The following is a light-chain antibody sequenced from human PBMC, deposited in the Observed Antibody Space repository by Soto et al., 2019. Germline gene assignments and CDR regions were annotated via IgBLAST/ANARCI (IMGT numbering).Light chain of an antibody. V-gene: IGKV1-39*01. CDR2: PAS. J-gene: IGKJ2*01. CDR1: QSNSIF. Sequence: DIQMTQSPSSLSASVGDRVTITCRASQSNSIFLNWYQQKPGKAPKLLIYPASSLQSGVPSRFSGSGSGTDFTLTISSLQPEDFATYYCQQSYSTPPTFGQGTKLEIK. CDR3: QQSYSTPPT.